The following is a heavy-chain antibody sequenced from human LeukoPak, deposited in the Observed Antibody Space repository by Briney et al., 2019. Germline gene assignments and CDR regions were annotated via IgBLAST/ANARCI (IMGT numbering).Heavy chain of an antibody. CDR2: IRYDGSNK. J-gene: IGHJ3*02. CDR1: GFTFSSYG. CDR3: ARGAYYDYVWGSPGAFDI. V-gene: IGHV3-30*02. Sequence: GGSLRLSCAASGFTFSSYGMHWVRQAPGKGLEWVAFIRYDGSNKYYADSVKGRNTISRDNSRKTLYLQMSSLRAEDTAVYYCARGAYYDYVWGSPGAFDIWGQGTMVTVSS. D-gene: IGHD3-16*01.